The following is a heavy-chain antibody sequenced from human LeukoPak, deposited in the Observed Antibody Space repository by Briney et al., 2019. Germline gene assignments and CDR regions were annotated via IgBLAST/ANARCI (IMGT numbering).Heavy chain of an antibody. J-gene: IGHJ6*03. CDR1: GGSISSYY. D-gene: IGHD5-18*01. CDR2: VRYSGST. V-gene: IGHV4-59*01. CDR3: ARTEESGYNYGYFGYYYYMDV. Sequence: SETLSLTCTVSGGSISSYYWSWIRQPPGKGLEWIGFVRYSGSTHYNPSLKSRVTISVDTSKNQVSLKLTSATAADTAVYYCARTEESGYNYGYFGYYYYMDVWGKGTTVTISS.